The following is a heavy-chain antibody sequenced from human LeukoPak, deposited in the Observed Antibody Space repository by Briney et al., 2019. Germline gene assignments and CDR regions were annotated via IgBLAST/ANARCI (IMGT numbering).Heavy chain of an antibody. J-gene: IGHJ4*02. CDR1: GFPFSTDW. D-gene: IGHD2-21*02. CDR2: ISPDGSSR. V-gene: IGHV3-74*01. CDR3: ARDGGLLPDN. Sequence: GGALRLSCAASGFPFSTDWMHWVRQPPGKGLVWVSRISPDGSSRSYADSVKGRFILSRDNATNTLSMQMNSLTAEDTAVYYCARDGGLLPDNWGKGTLVTVSS.